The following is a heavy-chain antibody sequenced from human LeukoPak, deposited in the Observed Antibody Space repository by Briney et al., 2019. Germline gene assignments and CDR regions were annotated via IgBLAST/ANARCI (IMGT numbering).Heavy chain of an antibody. CDR3: AKDRWSSSTSFLFDY. CDR1: RFIFDDYA. CDR2: NRWNSGSI. D-gene: IGHD2-2*01. V-gene: IGHV3-9*01. J-gene: IGHJ4*02. Sequence: GVSLTLSCAAYRFIFDDYAMHWLRQARGKGLEWVTDNRWNSGSIGYGDSVKGRFTISRDNAKNSLYLQMNSLRAEDTALYYCAKDRWSSSTSFLFDYWGQGTLVTVSS.